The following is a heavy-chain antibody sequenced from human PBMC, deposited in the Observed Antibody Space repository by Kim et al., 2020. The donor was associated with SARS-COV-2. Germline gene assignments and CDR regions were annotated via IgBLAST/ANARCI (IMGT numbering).Heavy chain of an antibody. J-gene: IGHJ4*02. Sequence: GRFTISRDNSKNTLYLQMNSLRAEDTAVYYCAREVRWGFTSGYEHVGFDYWGQGTLVTVPS. V-gene: IGHV3-30*01. D-gene: IGHD5-12*01. CDR3: AREVRWGFTSGYEHVGFDY.